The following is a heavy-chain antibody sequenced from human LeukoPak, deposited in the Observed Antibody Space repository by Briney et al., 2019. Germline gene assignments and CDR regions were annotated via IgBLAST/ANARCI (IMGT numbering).Heavy chain of an antibody. CDR1: GYTLTELS. J-gene: IGHJ6*03. V-gene: IGHV1-24*01. CDR2: FDPEDGET. CDR3: ARDPRGSKVFDYYYYMDV. D-gene: IGHD3-10*01. Sequence: ASVKVSCKVSGYTLTELSMHWVRQAPGKGLEWMGGFDPEDGETIYAQKFQGRVTITADESTSTACMELSSLRSEDTAVYYCARDPRGSKVFDYYYYMDVWGKGTTVTVSS.